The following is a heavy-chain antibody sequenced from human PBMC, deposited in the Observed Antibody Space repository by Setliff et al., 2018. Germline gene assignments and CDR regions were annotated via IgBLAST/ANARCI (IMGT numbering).Heavy chain of an antibody. V-gene: IGHV3-7*01. CDR3: ARDKTIFLSRYYMDV. D-gene: IGHD3-3*01. CDR1: GFTFSSYW. J-gene: IGHJ6*03. CDR2: IKEDGREK. Sequence: GGSLRLSCAASGFTFSSYWMSWVRQAPGKGLEWVANIKEDGREKYYVDSVKGRFTVSRDNAKNSLYLQMNSLRAEDTAVYYCARDKTIFLSRYYMDVWGKGTTVTVSS.